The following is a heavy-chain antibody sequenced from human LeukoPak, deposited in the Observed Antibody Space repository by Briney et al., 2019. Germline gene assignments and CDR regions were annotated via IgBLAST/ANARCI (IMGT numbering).Heavy chain of an antibody. CDR2: ISSSSSYI. V-gene: IGHV3-21*01. Sequence: GGSLRLSCAASGFTFSSYSMNWVRQAPGKGLEWVSSISSSSSYIYYADSVKGRFTISRDNAKNSLYLQMNSLRAEDTAVYYCARGRYCTNGVCPPTPPGPYDFDYWGQGTLVTVSS. D-gene: IGHD2-8*01. CDR3: ARGRYCTNGVCPPTPPGPYDFDY. CDR1: GFTFSSYS. J-gene: IGHJ4*02.